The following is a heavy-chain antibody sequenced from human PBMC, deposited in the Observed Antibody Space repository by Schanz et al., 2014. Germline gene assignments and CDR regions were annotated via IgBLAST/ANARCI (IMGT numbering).Heavy chain of an antibody. CDR3: ATLDYADSVS. J-gene: IGHJ5*02. Sequence: QVQLLQSGADVKKPGSSVRVSCKASGGTFSRLTFSCVRQAPGQGLEWMGRVIPILGVTHYAQKFQSRVTITADKSTTPAYMQLNSLNADDTAVYYCATLDYADSVSWGQGTLVTVSS. V-gene: IGHV1-69*02. CDR1: GGTFSRLT. CDR2: VIPILGVT. D-gene: IGHD4-17*01.